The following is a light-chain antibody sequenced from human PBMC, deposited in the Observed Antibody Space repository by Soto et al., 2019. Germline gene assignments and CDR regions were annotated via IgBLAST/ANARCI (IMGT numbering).Light chain of an antibody. V-gene: IGKV3-15*01. CDR1: PSISNS. CDR2: GAS. Sequence: EIVMTQSPASLSVSPGETATLSCRASPSISNSLAWYQQKPGQAPSLLLYGASTTATAITARFSGSGSGTEFTLTSSSLQSEDSALYSWQQYNNWPPRTFGQGTKLVIK. J-gene: IGKJ2*01. CDR3: QQYNNWPPRT.